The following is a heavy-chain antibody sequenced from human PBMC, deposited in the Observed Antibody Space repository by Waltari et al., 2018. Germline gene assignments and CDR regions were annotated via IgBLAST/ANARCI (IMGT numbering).Heavy chain of an antibody. CDR2: IYYSGST. D-gene: IGHD6-13*01. V-gene: IGHV4-59*11. Sequence: QVQLQESGPGLVKPSETLSLTCTVSGGSISSHYWSWIRQPPGKGLEWIGYIYYSGSTNYNPSLKRRVTISVDTSKNQFSLKLSSVTAADTAVYYCARVLSKIAAGGAFDIWGQGTMVTVSS. CDR1: GGSISSHY. J-gene: IGHJ3*02. CDR3: ARVLSKIAAGGAFDI.